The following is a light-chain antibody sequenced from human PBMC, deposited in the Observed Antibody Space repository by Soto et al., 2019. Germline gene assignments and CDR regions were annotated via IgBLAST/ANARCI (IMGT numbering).Light chain of an antibody. CDR1: SSDVGAYNY. Sequence: QSALTQPPSASGSLGQSVTISCTGTSSDVGAYNYVSWYQQHPDRAPKVIIYEVSQRPSGVSNRFSGSKSGNTASLTISGLQAEDEADYYCSSYRSGGSFVFGSGTKLTVL. J-gene: IGLJ1*01. V-gene: IGLV2-14*01. CDR3: SSYRSGGSFV. CDR2: EVS.